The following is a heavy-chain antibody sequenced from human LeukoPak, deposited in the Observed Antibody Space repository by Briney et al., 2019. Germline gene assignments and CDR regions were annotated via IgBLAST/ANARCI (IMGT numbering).Heavy chain of an antibody. CDR2: ISYDGSNK. CDR3: ASSDYVHDY. D-gene: IGHD5-12*01. CDR1: GFTFSSYG. Sequence: GGSLRLSCAASGFTFSSYGMHWVRQAPGKGLEWVAVISYDGSNKYYADSVKGRFTISRDNSKNTLYLQMNSLRAEDTAVYYCASSDYVHDYWGQGTLVTVSS. V-gene: IGHV3-30*03. J-gene: IGHJ4*02.